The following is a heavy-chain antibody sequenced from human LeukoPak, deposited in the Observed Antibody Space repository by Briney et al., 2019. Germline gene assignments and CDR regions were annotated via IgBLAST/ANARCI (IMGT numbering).Heavy chain of an antibody. CDR1: GGSISSGSYY. CDR3: ARHDVTIFGVVSATHFDY. Sequence: PSQTLSLTCTVSGGSISSGSYYWSWIRQPAGKGLEWIGRIYTSGSTNYNPSLKSRVTISVDTSKNQFSLKLSSVTAADTAVYYCARHDVTIFGVVSATHFDYWGQGTLVTVSS. V-gene: IGHV4-61*02. J-gene: IGHJ4*02. CDR2: IYTSGST. D-gene: IGHD3-3*01.